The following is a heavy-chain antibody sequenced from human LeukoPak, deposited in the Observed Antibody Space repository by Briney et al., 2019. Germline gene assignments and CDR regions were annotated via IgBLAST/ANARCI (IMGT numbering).Heavy chain of an antibody. J-gene: IGHJ6*02. V-gene: IGHV3-33*01. CDR3: ARERVTGTSYYYYYGMDV. CDR2: IWHDESNK. D-gene: IGHD6-19*01. CDR1: GFTFSSYA. Sequence: PGRSLRLSCAASGFTFSSYAMHLVRQDSSKGQEWVEDIWHDESNKYYAASVKGRFTVSRDNSKNTLYLQINSLRAENTAVYYCARERVTGTSYYYYYGMDVWGQGTTVTVSS.